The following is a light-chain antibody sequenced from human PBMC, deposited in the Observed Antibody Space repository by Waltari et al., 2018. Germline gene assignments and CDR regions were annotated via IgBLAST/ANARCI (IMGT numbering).Light chain of an antibody. CDR1: STEVGAYNY. CDR2: DVT. Sequence: QSALTQPASVSGSPGQSITISCTGASTEVGAYNYVSWYQQIPGKAPKVIIYDVTKRPSGVSNRFSGSKSGNSASLSISGLQAEDEAHYYCCSYAGRSTWVFGGGTKVTVL. CDR3: CSYAGRSTWV. V-gene: IGLV2-14*03. J-gene: IGLJ3*02.